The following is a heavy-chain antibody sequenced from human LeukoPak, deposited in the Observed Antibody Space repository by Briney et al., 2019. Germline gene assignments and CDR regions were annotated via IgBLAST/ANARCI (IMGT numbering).Heavy chain of an antibody. CDR3: AREEASVGDY. D-gene: IGHD2-21*01. CDR2: IHYSGST. Sequence: PSETLSLTCTVSGGSISSNSHYWAWIRQPPGKGLEWIGSIHYSGSTFYSPSLKSRVTISVDTSMNQFSLILTSVTASDTAVYYCAREEASVGDYWGQGILVTVSS. J-gene: IGHJ4*02. V-gene: IGHV4-39*01. CDR1: GGSISSNSHY.